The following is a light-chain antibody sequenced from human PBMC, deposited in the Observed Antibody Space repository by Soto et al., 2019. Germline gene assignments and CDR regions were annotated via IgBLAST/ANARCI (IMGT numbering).Light chain of an antibody. CDR2: AAS. J-gene: IGKJ2*01. CDR3: QQYASSVVYT. V-gene: IGKV3-20*01. Sequence: EIMLTQSPGTLSLSPGETATLSCRASQSLTTRYLAWYQQKPGQAPRLLIYAASTRATGTPDRFSGSGSGTDFTLTISSLEHEDFAVYFCQQYASSVVYTFGQGTKLEIK. CDR1: QSLTTRY.